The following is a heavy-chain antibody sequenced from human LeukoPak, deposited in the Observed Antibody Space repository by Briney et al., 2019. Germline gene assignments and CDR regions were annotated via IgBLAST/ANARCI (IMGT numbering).Heavy chain of an antibody. CDR1: GGTFSSYA. CDR3: ARDTARYYDFWRGPGGWFDP. V-gene: IGHV1-69*05. Sequence: SVKVSCKASGGTFSSYAFSWVRQAPGQGLERMGRITPIFGTANYAQRFQGRVTFTTDESTSTAYMELSSLRSEDTAVYYCARDTARYYDFWRGPGGWFDPWGQGTLVTVSS. J-gene: IGHJ5*02. CDR2: ITPIFGTA. D-gene: IGHD3-3*01.